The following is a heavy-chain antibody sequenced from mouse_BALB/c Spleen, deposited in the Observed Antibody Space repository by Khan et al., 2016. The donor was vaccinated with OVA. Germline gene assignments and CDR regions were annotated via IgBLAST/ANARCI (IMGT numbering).Heavy chain of an antibody. CDR2: IYPSDSYT. CDR1: GYTFSNYW. Sequence: QVQLQQSGTELVRPGASVKLSCKASGYTFSNYWINWVKQRPGQGLEWIGNIYPSDSYTNYNQNFKDKATLTVDKSSNTAYMKLSSPTSEDSAVYYCSREVRLHYYAMDYWGQGTSVTVSS. V-gene: IGHV1-69*02. CDR3: SREVRLHYYAMDY. J-gene: IGHJ4*01. D-gene: IGHD2-14*01.